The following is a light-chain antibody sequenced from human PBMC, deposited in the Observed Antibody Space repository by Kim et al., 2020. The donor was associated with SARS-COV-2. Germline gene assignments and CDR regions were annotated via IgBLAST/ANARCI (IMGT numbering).Light chain of an antibody. V-gene: IGKV3-20*01. CDR3: QQYGTSFL. Sequence: SVDPGESVTLSCRASQPVSNNYLAWYQQKPGLPPRLLIYGASTRATGIPDRFSGSGSGTDFTLTISRLEPEDFAVYCCQQYGTSFLFGGGTKLEI. J-gene: IGKJ4*01. CDR2: GAS. CDR1: QPVSNNY.